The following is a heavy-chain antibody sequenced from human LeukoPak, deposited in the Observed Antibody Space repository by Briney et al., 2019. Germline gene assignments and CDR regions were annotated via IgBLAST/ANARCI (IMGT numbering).Heavy chain of an antibody. D-gene: IGHD2-2*01. CDR2: ISSSSSTI. CDR1: GFTFSSYS. J-gene: IGHJ6*02. Sequence: GGSLRLSCAASGFTFSSYSMNWVRQAPGKGLEWVSYISSSSSTIYYADSVKGRFTISRDNAKNSLYLQMNSLRAEDTAVYYCDLHCSSTSCYLYGMDVWGQGTTVTVSS. V-gene: IGHV3-48*04. CDR3: DLHCSSTSCYLYGMDV.